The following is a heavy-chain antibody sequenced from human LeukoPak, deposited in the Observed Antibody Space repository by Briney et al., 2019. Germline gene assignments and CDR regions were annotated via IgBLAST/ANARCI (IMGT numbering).Heavy chain of an antibody. V-gene: IGHV4-61*08. D-gene: IGHD5-12*01. CDR1: GGSISSGGYY. J-gene: IGHJ6*02. CDR3: ARGSAMVAIDYYGMDV. Sequence: SETLSLTCTVSGGSISSGGYYWSWIRQHPGKGQEWIGYIYYSGSTNYNPSLKSRVTISVDTSKNQFSLKLSSVTAADTAVYYCARGSAMVAIDYYGMDVWGQGTTVTVSS. CDR2: IYYSGST.